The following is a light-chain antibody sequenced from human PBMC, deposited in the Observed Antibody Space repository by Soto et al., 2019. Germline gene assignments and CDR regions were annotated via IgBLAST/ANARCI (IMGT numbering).Light chain of an antibody. CDR2: AAS. Sequence: DIQMTQSPASLSASVGDRVTMTCRASRSINTFLSWYQQKPGKAPKLLIYAASTLQSGVPSRFSGSGSGTEFTLTISSLQPEDFATYYCQQLNSYPLTFGPGTKVDIK. V-gene: IGKV1-9*01. J-gene: IGKJ3*01. CDR1: RSINTF. CDR3: QQLNSYPLT.